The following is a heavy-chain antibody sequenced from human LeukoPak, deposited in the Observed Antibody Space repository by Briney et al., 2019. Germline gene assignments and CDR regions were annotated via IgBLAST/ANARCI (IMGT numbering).Heavy chain of an antibody. J-gene: IGHJ6*03. CDR1: SGSISTSNYY. V-gene: IGHV4-39*07. CDR3: AREGRYRYGYNEYHLYMDI. D-gene: IGHD5-18*01. CDR2: IFYSGST. Sequence: SETLSLTCTVSSGSISTSNYYWGWVRQPPGKALEWIGNIFYSGSTYYSPSLKSRVTISVDTPKNQFSLKLSSVTAAETAVYYCAREGRYRYGYNEYHLYMDIWGKGTTVTVSS.